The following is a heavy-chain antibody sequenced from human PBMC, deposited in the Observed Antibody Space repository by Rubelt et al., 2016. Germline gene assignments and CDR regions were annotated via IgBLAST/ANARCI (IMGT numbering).Heavy chain of an antibody. CDR3: ARGRIVGPRRHGMDV. CDR1: GGTFSCYA. CDR2: IIPIFGTA. V-gene: IGHV1-69*06. J-gene: IGHJ6*02. D-gene: IGHD1-26*01. Sequence: QVQLVQSGAEVKKPGSSVKVSCKASGGTFSCYAISWVRQAPGKGLEWMGGIIPIFGTANYAQKFGGGVTITADKSTSTAYMERSSLRSEDTAVYYCARGRIVGPRRHGMDVWGQGTTVTVSS.